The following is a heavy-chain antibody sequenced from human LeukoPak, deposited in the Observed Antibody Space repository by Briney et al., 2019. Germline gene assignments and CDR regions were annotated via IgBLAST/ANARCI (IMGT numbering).Heavy chain of an antibody. D-gene: IGHD3-10*01. CDR2: ISGSGGTT. CDR3: AKGSGSYYDPFDY. CDR1: GYTFSSYA. J-gene: IGHJ4*02. Sequence: SCKASGYTFSSYAMSWVRQAPGKGLEWVSGISGSGGTTSYADSVKGRFTISRDNSKNTLYLQMNSLRAEDTAIYYCAKGSGSYYDPFDYWGQGTLVTVSS. V-gene: IGHV3-23*01.